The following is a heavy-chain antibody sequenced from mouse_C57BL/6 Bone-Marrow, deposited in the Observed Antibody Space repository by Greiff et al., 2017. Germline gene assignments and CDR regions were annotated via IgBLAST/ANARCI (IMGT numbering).Heavy chain of an antibody. CDR1: GYTFTDYN. D-gene: IGHD2-1*01. Sequence: VQLQQSGPELVKPGASVKIPCKASGYTFTDYNMDWVKQSHGKSLEWIGDINPNNGGTIYNQKFKGKATLTVDKSSSTAYMELRSLTSEDTAVYYCARIRYYGNYEGFDYWGQGTTLTGSS. CDR3: ARIRYYGNYEGFDY. V-gene: IGHV1-18*01. J-gene: IGHJ2*01. CDR2: INPNNGGT.